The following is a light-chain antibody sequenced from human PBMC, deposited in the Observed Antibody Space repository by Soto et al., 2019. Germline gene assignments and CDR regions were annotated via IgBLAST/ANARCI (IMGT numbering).Light chain of an antibody. CDR2: GNS. V-gene: IGLV1-40*01. J-gene: IGLJ1*01. Sequence: QSVLTQPPSVSGAPGQRVTTSCTGSSSNIGAGYDVHWYQQLPGTAPKLLIYGNSNRPSGVPDRFSGSKSGTSASLAITGLQAEDEADYYCQSYDSILSAFGTGTKVTVL. CDR3: QSYDSILSA. CDR1: SSNIGAGYD.